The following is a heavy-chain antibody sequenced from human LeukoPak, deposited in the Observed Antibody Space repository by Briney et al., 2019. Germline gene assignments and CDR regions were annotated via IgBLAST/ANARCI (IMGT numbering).Heavy chain of an antibody. Sequence: GGSLRLSCAASGFTFNNYAMNWVRQAPGKGLEWVANIKQDGSEKYYRDSVQGRFTISRDNAKNSLHLQMNSLRAEDTAVYYCARSGSGYFDYWGQGSLVTVSS. CDR3: ARSGSGYFDY. CDR1: GFTFNNYA. CDR2: IKQDGSEK. V-gene: IGHV3-7*01. J-gene: IGHJ4*02.